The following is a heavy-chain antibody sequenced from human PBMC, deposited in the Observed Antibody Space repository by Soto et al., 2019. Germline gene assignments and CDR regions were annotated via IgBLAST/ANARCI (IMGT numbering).Heavy chain of an antibody. CDR3: VLMVPLEYYFDY. CDR2: IDPSDSYT. Sequence: GESLKISCKGSGYTFTSYWISWVRHTPGKGLEWMGRIDPSDSYTNYSPSFQGHVTISADKSISTAYLQWSSLKASDTATYYCVLMVPLEYYFDYGGHGSLVTVSS. J-gene: IGHJ4*01. D-gene: IGHD3-16*01. V-gene: IGHV5-10-1*01. CDR1: GYTFTSYW.